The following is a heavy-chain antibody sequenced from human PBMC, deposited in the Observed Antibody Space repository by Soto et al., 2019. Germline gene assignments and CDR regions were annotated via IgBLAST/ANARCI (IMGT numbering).Heavy chain of an antibody. D-gene: IGHD3-9*01. CDR1: GFAFDQYW. CDR2: ISGTASRT. V-gene: IGHV3-23*01. Sequence: TGGSLRLSCVASGFAFDQYWMHWVRQAAGEGLEWVTTISGTASRTYYVDSVKGRFFISRDNAKNTVTLQMNNLTLDDTAVYYCATSFRYFDNWGQGTRVTVSS. J-gene: IGHJ4*02. CDR3: ATSFRYFDN.